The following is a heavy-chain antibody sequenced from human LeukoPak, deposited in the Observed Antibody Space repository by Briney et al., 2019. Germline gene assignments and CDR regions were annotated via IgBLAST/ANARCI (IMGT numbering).Heavy chain of an antibody. CDR2: ISYDGSNK. D-gene: IGHD6-19*01. CDR1: GFTFSSYA. J-gene: IGHJ4*02. CDR3: ARKPGSSGWYYDS. V-gene: IGHV3-30-3*01. Sequence: GGSLRLSCAASGFTFSSYAMHWVRQAPGKGLEWVAVISYDGSNKYYADSVKGRFTISRDNSKNTLYLQMNSLRAEDTAVYYCARKPGSSGWYYDSWGPGTLVSVSS.